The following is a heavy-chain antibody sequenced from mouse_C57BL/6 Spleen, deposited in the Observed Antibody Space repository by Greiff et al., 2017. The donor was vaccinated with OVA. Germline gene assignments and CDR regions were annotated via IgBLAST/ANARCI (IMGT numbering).Heavy chain of an antibody. CDR2: IDPENGDT. D-gene: IGHD4-1*01. CDR3: TTLTGTDFDY. Sequence: EVQLQQSGAELVRPGASVTLSCTASGFNIKDDYMHWVKQRPEQGLEWIGWIDPENGDTEYASKFQGKATITADTSSNTAYLQLSSLTSEDTAVYYCTTLTGTDFDYWGQGTTLTVSS. J-gene: IGHJ2*01. V-gene: IGHV14-4*01. CDR1: GFNIKDDY.